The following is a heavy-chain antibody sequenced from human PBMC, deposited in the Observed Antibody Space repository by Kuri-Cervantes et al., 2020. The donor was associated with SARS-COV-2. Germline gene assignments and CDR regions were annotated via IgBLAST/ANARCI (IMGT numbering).Heavy chain of an antibody. CDR3: AREGLMGTMDY. CDR1: GGSISSSSYY. CDR2: IYYSGST. Sequence: SETLSLTCTVSGGSISSSSYYWGWIRQPPGKGLEWIGSIYYSGSTNYNPSLKSRVTISVDTSKNQFSLKLSSVTAADTAVYYCAREGLMGTMDYWCQGTLVTVSS. J-gene: IGHJ4*02. D-gene: IGHD2-8*01. V-gene: IGHV4-39*07.